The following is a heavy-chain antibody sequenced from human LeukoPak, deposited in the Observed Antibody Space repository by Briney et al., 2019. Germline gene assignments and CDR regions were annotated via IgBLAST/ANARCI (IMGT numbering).Heavy chain of an antibody. CDR2: ISSSSSTI. Sequence: GGSLRLSCAASGFTFSSYSMNWVRQAPGKGLEWVSYISSSSSTIYYADSVKGRFTISRDNSKNTLYLQMNSLRAEDTAVYYCARGIAAAGDAFDIWGQGTMVTVSS. D-gene: IGHD6-13*01. J-gene: IGHJ3*02. CDR1: GFTFSSYS. CDR3: ARGIAAAGDAFDI. V-gene: IGHV3-48*01.